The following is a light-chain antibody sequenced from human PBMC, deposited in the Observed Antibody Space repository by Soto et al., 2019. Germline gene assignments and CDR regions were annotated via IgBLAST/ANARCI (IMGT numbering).Light chain of an antibody. J-gene: IGKJ1*01. V-gene: IGKV3-15*01. Sequence: EIVLTQSPVTLSVSPGERATLSCRASQNIDNKLVWYQQKPGQVPRLLIYDASTRATGIPARFSGSGSGTEFTLTISSLQSEDFAFYYCQQFHYWWTFGQGAKVDIK. CDR1: QNIDNK. CDR2: DAS. CDR3: QQFHYWWT.